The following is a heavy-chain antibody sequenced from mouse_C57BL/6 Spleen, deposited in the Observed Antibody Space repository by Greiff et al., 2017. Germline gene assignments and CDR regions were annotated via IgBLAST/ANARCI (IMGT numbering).Heavy chain of an antibody. V-gene: IGHV1-15*01. J-gene: IGHJ2*01. CDR1: GYTFTDYE. CDR3: LYYYGGY. Sequence: QVQLQQSGAELVRPGASVTLSCKASGYTFTDYEMHWVKQTPVHGLEWIGAIDPETGGTAYNQKFKGKAILTADKSSSPAYMELRSLTSEDSAVYYCLYYYGGYWGQGTTLTVSS. CDR2: IDPETGGT. D-gene: IGHD1-1*01.